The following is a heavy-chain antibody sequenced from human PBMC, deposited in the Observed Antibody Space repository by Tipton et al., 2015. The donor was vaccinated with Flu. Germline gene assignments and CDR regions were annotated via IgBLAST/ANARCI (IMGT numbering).Heavy chain of an antibody. D-gene: IGHD5-12*01. CDR1: GGSFSGYY. V-gene: IGHV4-34*01. J-gene: IGHJ5*02. CDR2: INHSGST. CDR3: AKKEWLRLSLSP. Sequence: TLSLTCAVYGGSFSGYYWSWIRQPPGKGLEWIGEINHSGSTNYNPSLKSRVTISVDTSKNQFSLKLSSVTAADTAVYYCAKKEWLRLSLSPWGQGTLVTVSS.